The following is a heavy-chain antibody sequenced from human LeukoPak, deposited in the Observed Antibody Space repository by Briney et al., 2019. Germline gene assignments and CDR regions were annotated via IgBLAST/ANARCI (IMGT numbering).Heavy chain of an antibody. CDR3: ARERKAAPPDY. D-gene: IGHD6-13*01. CDR1: GGSISSYY. CDR2: IYYSGST. V-gene: IGHV4-59*12. J-gene: IGHJ4*02. Sequence: SETLSLTCTVSGGSISSYYWSWIRQPPGKGLEWIGYIYYSGSTNYNPSLKSRVTISVDTSKNQFSLKLSSVTAADTAVYYCARERKAAPPDYWGQGTLVTVPS.